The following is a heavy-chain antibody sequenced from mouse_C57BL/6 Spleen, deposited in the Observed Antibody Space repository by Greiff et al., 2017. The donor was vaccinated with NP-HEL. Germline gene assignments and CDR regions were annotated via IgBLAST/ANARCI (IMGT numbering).Heavy chain of an antibody. V-gene: IGHV5-4*01. CDR2: ISDGGSYT. D-gene: IGHD3-2*02. J-gene: IGHJ4*01. CDR3: ARDQEGAQANNYYAMDY. CDR1: GFTFSSYA. Sequence: EVKLMESGGGLVKPGGSLKLSCAASGFTFSSYAMSWVRQTPEKRLEWVATISDGGSYTYYPDNVKGRFTISRDNAKNNLYLQMSHLKSEDTAMYYCARDQEGAQANNYYAMDYWGQGTSVTVSS.